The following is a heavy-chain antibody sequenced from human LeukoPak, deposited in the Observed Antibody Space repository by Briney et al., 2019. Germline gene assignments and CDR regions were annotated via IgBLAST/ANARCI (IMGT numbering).Heavy chain of an antibody. CDR2: INHSGST. V-gene: IGHV4-34*01. CDR1: GGSFSGYY. J-gene: IGHJ4*02. D-gene: IGHD3-22*01. CDR3: ARHTVDYYDSSGTTDY. Sequence: SETLSLTCAVYGGSFSGYYWSWIRQPPGKGLEWIGEINHSGSTNCNPSLKSRVTISVDTSKNQFSLKLSSVTAADTAVYYCARHTVDYYDSSGTTDYWGQGTLVTVSS.